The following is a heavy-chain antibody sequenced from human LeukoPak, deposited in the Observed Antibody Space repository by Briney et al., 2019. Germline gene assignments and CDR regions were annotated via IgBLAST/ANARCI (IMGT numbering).Heavy chain of an antibody. CDR1: GGTFSSYA. Sequence: SVKVSCKASGGTFSSYAISWVRQAPGQGLEWMGRIIPILGIANYAQKFQGRVTITADKSTSTAYMELSSLGSEDTAVYYCARDVLRFLEWLPHYGMDVWGQGTTVTVSS. D-gene: IGHD3-3*01. J-gene: IGHJ6*02. V-gene: IGHV1-69*04. CDR3: ARDVLRFLEWLPHYGMDV. CDR2: IIPILGIA.